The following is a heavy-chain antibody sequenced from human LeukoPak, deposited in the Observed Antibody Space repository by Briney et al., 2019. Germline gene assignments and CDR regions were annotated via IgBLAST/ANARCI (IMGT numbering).Heavy chain of an antibody. J-gene: IGHJ4*02. D-gene: IGHD6-19*01. CDR2: IYSGGST. CDR1: GFTVSSNC. V-gene: IGHV3-66*01. Sequence: PGGSLRLSCAASGFTVSSNCLSWVRQAPGKGLEWVSIIYSGGSTSSAHSVKARFTISIANSKTTLYLQMNSLGAEDTAVYYCARGPRSGWSPFDYWGQGTLVTVSS. CDR3: ARGPRSGWSPFDY.